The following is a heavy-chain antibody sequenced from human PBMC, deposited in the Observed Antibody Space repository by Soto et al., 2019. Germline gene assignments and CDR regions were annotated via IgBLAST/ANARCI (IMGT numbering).Heavy chain of an antibody. D-gene: IGHD3-3*02. J-gene: IGHJ3*02. V-gene: IGHV1-3*01. CDR1: GYTFSAYT. Sequence: ASVKVSCKATGYTFSAYTMNWVRQAPEQSLEWMGWINAGSGNTKYSQNFQGRVSITRDTSASTVYMELTGLTSEATAVYYCARDTETLGPRANDALDIWGQGTMVTVSS. CDR2: INAGSGNT. CDR3: ARDTETLGPRANDALDI.